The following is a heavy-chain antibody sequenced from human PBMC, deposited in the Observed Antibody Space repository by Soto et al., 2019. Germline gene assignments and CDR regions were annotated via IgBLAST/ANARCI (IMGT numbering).Heavy chain of an antibody. D-gene: IGHD5-12*01. Sequence: QITLKESGPTLVKPTQTLTLTCTFSGFSLSSTRMAVGWIRQPPGKALEWLALIYWDDDKRYSPFLKTRLTITKDTAKSQVVLTMPNMDPVDTARYYCDHIVVACLGFYFDHWGQGTLVTVSS. J-gene: IGHJ4*02. V-gene: IGHV2-5*02. CDR1: GFSLSSTRMA. CDR3: DHIVVACLGFYFDH. CDR2: IYWDDDK.